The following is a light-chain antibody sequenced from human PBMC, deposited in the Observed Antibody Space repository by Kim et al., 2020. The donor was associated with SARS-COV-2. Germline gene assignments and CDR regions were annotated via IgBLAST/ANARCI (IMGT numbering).Light chain of an antibody. CDR3: AAWDDSLNGPV. J-gene: IGLJ1*01. Sequence: GQRPAIPVSGRSSNIGSNPANWSQRRPGTAPKRLIFRNNQRTSGLPDRFSGSKSGTSASLAISGLQSEDEADYYCAAWDDSLNGPVFGTGTKVTFL. CDR1: SSNIGSNP. CDR2: RNN. V-gene: IGLV1-44*01.